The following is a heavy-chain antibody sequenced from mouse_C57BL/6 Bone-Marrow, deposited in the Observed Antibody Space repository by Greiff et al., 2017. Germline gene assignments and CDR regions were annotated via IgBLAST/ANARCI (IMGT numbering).Heavy chain of an antibody. CDR1: GYTFTDYY. D-gene: IGHD2-1*01. V-gene: IGHV1-75*01. J-gene: IGHJ3*01. CDR3: AIYGNYGGVYY. Sequence: VKLVESGPELVKPGASVKISCKASGYTFTDYYINWVKQRPGQGLEWIGWIFPGSGSTYYNEKFKGKATLTVDKSSSTAYMLLSSLTSEDSAVYFCAIYGNYGGVYYWGQGTLVTVSA. CDR2: IFPGSGST.